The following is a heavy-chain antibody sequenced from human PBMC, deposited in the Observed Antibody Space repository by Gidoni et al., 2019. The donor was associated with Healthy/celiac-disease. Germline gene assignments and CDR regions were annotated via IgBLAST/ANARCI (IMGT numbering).Heavy chain of an antibody. J-gene: IGHJ4*02. CDR1: GGTFSSYA. V-gene: IGHV1-69*06. CDR2: IIPIFGTA. CDR3: ARAKTLRFPFLVGAFDY. D-gene: IGHD3-3*01. Sequence: QVQLVQSGAEVKKPGSSVKVSCKASGGTFSSYAISWVRQAPGQGLEWMGGIIPIFGTANYAQKFQGRVTITADKSTSTAYMELSSLRSEDTAVYYCARAKTLRFPFLVGAFDYWGQGTLVTVSS.